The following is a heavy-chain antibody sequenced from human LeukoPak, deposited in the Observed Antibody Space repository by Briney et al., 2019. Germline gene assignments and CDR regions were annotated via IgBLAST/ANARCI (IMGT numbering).Heavy chain of an antibody. CDR1: GGTFSSYA. J-gene: IGHJ3*02. CDR3: ARDQRRYSSSWGAFDI. V-gene: IGHV1-69*13. CDR2: IIPIFGTA. D-gene: IGHD6-13*01. Sequence: GASVKVSCKASGGTFSSYAISWVRQAPGQGLEWMGGIIPIFGTANYAQKFQGRVTITADESTSTAYMELSSLRSEDTAVYYCARDQRRYSSSWGAFDIWGQGTMVTVSS.